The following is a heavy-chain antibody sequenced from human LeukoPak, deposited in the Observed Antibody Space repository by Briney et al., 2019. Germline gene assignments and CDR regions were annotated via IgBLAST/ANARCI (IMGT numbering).Heavy chain of an antibody. J-gene: IGHJ5*02. CDR2: ITWNGGDI. D-gene: IGHD2-15*01. Sequence: PGGSLRLSCAASGFRFADYAMHWVRQAPGKGLEWVSGITWNGGDIGYAESVKGRFTISRDNAKNSLHLQMNSLTSDDTALYYCTRDISGGYFNWFDPWRQGTLVFVSS. V-gene: IGHV3-9*01. CDR3: TRDISGGYFNWFDP. CDR1: GFRFADYA.